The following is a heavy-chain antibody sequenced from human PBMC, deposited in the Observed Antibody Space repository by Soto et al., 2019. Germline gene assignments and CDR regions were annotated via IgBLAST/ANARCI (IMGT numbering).Heavy chain of an antibody. CDR1: GYIFTSYG. J-gene: IGHJ6*02. CDR2: ISAYNGNT. D-gene: IGHD6-13*01. Sequence: RASVKVSCKASGYIFTSYGISWVRQAPGQGLEWMGWISAYNGNTNYAQKFQGRVTMTRDTSTSTVYMELSSLRSEDTAVYYCARGGSSWSTGENKYGMDVWGQGTTVTVSS. CDR3: ARGGSSWSTGENKYGMDV. V-gene: IGHV1-18*04.